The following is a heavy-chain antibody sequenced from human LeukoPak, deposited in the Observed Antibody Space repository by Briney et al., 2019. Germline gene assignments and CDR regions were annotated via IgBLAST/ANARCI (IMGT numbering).Heavy chain of an antibody. D-gene: IGHD6-13*01. Sequence: ASVKVSCKASGYTFTGYYMHWVRRAPGQGLEWMGWINPNSGGTNYAQKFQGWVTMTRDTSISTAYMELSRLRSDDTAVYYCARDDPGIAAAGTFGMDVWGQGTTVTVSS. J-gene: IGHJ6*02. CDR1: GYTFTGYY. CDR2: INPNSGGT. V-gene: IGHV1-2*04. CDR3: ARDDPGIAAAGTFGMDV.